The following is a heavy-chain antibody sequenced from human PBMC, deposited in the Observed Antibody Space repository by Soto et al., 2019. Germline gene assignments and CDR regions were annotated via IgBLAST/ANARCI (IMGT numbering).Heavy chain of an antibody. CDR3: ASDPVPDNPRAFDC. D-gene: IGHD1-1*01. CDR2: ISSSSSTI. V-gene: IGHV3-48*01. J-gene: IGHJ4*02. Sequence: EVQLVESGGGLVQPGGSLRLSCEASGFTFSRNSMNWVRQAPGEGLEWLSYISSSSSTIYYADSVKGRFTISRDNAKNSLYLQMNTPIAEDTAVYYCASDPVPDNPRAFDCWGQGTLVTVSS. CDR1: GFTFSRNS.